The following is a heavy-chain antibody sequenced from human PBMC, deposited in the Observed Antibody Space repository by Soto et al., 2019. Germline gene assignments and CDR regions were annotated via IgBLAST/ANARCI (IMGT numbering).Heavy chain of an antibody. V-gene: IGHV3-23*01. D-gene: IGHD3-10*01. Sequence: EVQLLESGGDLVQPGGSLRLSCAASGFTFSTYAMSWVRQAPGKGLEWVSAISVSGSRRYYADSAKGRFTISRDNSKNTLFLQLNSLRAEDTAVYYCAKELLRLGESLERYFDYWGQGTLVTVSS. CDR1: GFTFSTYA. CDR3: AKELLRLGESLERYFDY. CDR2: ISVSGSRR. J-gene: IGHJ4*02.